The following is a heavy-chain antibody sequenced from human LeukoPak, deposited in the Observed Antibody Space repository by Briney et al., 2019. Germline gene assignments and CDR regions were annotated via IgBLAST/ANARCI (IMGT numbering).Heavy chain of an antibody. V-gene: IGHV1-46*01. Sequence: ASVKVSCKASGYTFTSYYMHWVRQAPGQGLEWMGIINPSGGSTSYAQKFQGRVTITADESTSTAYMELSSLRSEDTAVYYCARSRIAVAGSVSYDYWGQGTLVTVSS. CDR3: ARSRIAVAGSVSYDY. CDR2: INPSGGST. J-gene: IGHJ4*02. CDR1: GYTFTSYY. D-gene: IGHD6-19*01.